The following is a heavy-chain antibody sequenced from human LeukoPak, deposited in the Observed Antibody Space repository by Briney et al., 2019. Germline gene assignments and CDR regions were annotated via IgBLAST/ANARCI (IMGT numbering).Heavy chain of an antibody. CDR1: GGSISSGGYF. V-gene: IGHV4-30-2*01. Sequence: PSHTLSLTRAVSGGSISSGGYFCSWIRQPPGRGLEWVGYIYHSGSNYYPPSLKSRVTISVDRSKNQFSLKLSSVTAADTDVYYCARGPYSDYDSYYYGMDVWGQGTTVTVSS. D-gene: IGHD5-12*01. CDR2: IYHSGSN. CDR3: ARGPYSDYDSYYYGMDV. J-gene: IGHJ6*02.